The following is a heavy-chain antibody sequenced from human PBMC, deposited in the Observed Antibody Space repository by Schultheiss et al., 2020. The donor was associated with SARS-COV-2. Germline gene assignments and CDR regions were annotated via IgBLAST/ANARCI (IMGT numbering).Heavy chain of an antibody. CDR2: IKSKTDGGTT. Sequence: GGSLRLSCAASGFTFSSYSMNWVRQAPGKGLEWVGRIKSKTDGGTTDYAAPVKGRFTISRDDSKNTLYLQMNSLRAEDTAVYYCARDGGYSGYDPIYYYYGMDVWGQGTTVTVSS. D-gene: IGHD5-12*01. CDR3: ARDGGYSGYDPIYYYYGMDV. J-gene: IGHJ6*02. V-gene: IGHV3-15*05. CDR1: GFTFSSYS.